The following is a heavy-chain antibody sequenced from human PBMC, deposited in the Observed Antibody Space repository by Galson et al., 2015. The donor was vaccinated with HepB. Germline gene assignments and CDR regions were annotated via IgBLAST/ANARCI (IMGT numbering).Heavy chain of an antibody. V-gene: IGHV1-46*01. CDR3: ARQPYYCDSSGYYQSYYYYGMDV. D-gene: IGHD3-22*01. CDR2: INPSGGST. CDR1: GYTFTSYY. J-gene: IGHJ6*02. Sequence: SVKVSCKASGYTFTSYYMHWVRQAPGQGLEWMGIINPSGGSTSYAQKFQGRVTMTRDTSTSTVYMELSSLRSEDTAVYYCARQPYYCDSSGYYQSYYYYGMDVWGQGTTVTVSS.